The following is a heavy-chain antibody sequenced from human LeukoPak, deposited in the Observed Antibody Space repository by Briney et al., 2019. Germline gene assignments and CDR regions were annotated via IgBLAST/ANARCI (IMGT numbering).Heavy chain of an antibody. V-gene: IGHV3-48*03. Sequence: GGSLRLSCAASGFTFSSYEMNWVRQAAGKGLEWVSYISSSGSTIYYADSVKGRFTISRDNAKNSLYLQMNSLRAEDTAVYYCARIYDSSDYWGQGTLVTVSS. CDR2: ISSSGSTI. CDR1: GFTFSSYE. D-gene: IGHD3-22*01. J-gene: IGHJ4*02. CDR3: ARIYDSSDY.